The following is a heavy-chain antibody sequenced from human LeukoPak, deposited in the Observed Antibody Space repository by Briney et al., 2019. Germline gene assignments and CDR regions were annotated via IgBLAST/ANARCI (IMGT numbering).Heavy chain of an antibody. CDR3: AREGSGSYVY. CDR1: GFTFSTYT. J-gene: IGHJ4*02. V-gene: IGHV3-21*01. CDR2: ITASSTST. D-gene: IGHD1-26*01. Sequence: GGSLRLSCAASGFTFSTYTMSWVRQAPGKGLEWVSSITASSTSTYYADSVKGRFTISRDNSKNTLYLHMNSLRAEDTAVYYCAREGSGSYVYWGQGTLVTVSS.